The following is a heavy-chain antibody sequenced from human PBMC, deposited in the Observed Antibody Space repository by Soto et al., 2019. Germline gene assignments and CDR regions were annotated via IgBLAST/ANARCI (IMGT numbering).Heavy chain of an antibody. Sequence: SETLSLTCTVSGGSISSYYWSWIRQPPGKGLEWIGYIYYSGSTNYNPSLKSRDTISVDTSKNQFSLKLSSVTAADTAVYYCARARRDGYNHPFYGMDVWGQGTTVTVSS. CDR3: ARARRDGYNHPFYGMDV. CDR2: IYYSGST. CDR1: GGSISSYY. D-gene: IGHD5-12*01. V-gene: IGHV4-59*01. J-gene: IGHJ6*02.